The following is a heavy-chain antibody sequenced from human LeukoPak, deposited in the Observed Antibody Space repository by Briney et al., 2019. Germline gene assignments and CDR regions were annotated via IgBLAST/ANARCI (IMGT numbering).Heavy chain of an antibody. CDR2: ISGSGGST. V-gene: IGHV3-23*01. D-gene: IGHD2-2*02. Sequence: GGSLRLSCAASGFTFGSSAMSWVRQAPGKGLEWVSAISGSGGSTYYADSVKGRFTISRDNSKNTLYLQMNSLRAEDTAVYYCAKVEGVPAAIPRFDYWGQGTLVTVSS. CDR1: GFTFGSSA. CDR3: AKVEGVPAAIPRFDY. J-gene: IGHJ4*02.